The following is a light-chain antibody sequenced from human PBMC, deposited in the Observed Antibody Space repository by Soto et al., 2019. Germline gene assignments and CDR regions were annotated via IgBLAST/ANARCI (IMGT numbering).Light chain of an antibody. CDR3: QSYDSSLSAFYV. Sequence: QSVLTQPPSVSGAPGQRVTISCTGSGCNIGAGYDVYWYQQLPGTAPKLLIYGNTNRPSGVPDRFSGSKSGTSASLAITGLQAEDEADYYCQSYDSSLSAFYVFGTGTKVTVL. V-gene: IGLV1-40*01. CDR2: GNT. J-gene: IGLJ1*01. CDR1: GCNIGAGYD.